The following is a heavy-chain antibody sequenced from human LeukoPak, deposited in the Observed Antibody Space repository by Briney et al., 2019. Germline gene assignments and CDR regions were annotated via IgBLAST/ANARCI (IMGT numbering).Heavy chain of an antibody. D-gene: IGHD6-13*01. J-gene: IGHJ3*02. CDR1: GGSISSGSYY. CDR2: IYTSGST. V-gene: IGHV4-61*02. Sequence: PSQTLSLTCTVSGGSISSGSYYWSWIRQPAGKGLEWIGRIYTSGSTNYNPSLKSRVTISVDTSKNQFSLKLSSVTAADTAVYYCARDSRAGIAAAEEKAAFDIWGQGTMVTVSS. CDR3: ARDSRAGIAAAEEKAAFDI.